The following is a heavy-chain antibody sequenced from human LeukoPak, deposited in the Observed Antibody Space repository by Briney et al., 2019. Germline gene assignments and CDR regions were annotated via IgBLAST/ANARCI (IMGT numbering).Heavy chain of an antibody. CDR2: IYYSGST. V-gene: IGHV4-59*11. D-gene: IGHD4-11*01. CDR3: AKYSNSPYWYFDL. CDR1: GGSISRHY. J-gene: IGHJ2*01. Sequence: SETLSLTCTVSGGSISRHYWSWIRQPPGKGLEWIGYIYYSGSTNYNPSLKSRVTISVDTSKNQFSLKLSSATAADTAVYYCAKYSNSPYWYFDLWGRGTLVTVSS.